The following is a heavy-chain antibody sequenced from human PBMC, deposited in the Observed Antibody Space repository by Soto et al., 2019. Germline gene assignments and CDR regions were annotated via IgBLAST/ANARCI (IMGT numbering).Heavy chain of an antibody. V-gene: IGHV4-59*01. J-gene: IGHJ6*03. CDR2: IYYSGST. D-gene: IGHD1-7*01. CDR3: ARGSYNWNYANYYYYYMDV. CDR1: GGSISSYY. Sequence: SETLSLTSPVSGGSISSYYWSWIRQPPGKGLEWIGYIYYSGSTNYNPSLKSRVTISVDTSKNQFSLKLSSVTAADTAVYYCARGSYNWNYANYYYYYMDVWGKGTTVTVSS.